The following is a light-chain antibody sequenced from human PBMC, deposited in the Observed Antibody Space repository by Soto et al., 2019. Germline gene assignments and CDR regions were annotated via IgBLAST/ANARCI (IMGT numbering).Light chain of an antibody. CDR1: QRIANR. V-gene: IGKV1-5*01. J-gene: IGKJ1*01. Sequence: DIQMTQSPSTLSASVGDRVTITCRTSQRIANRLAWYQQKPGKAPKRLIYDASTLESGVPSRFSGSGSGTEFTLTISSLQPDDFATYYSQQSTTFGQGTKVEIK. CDR2: DAS. CDR3: QQSTT.